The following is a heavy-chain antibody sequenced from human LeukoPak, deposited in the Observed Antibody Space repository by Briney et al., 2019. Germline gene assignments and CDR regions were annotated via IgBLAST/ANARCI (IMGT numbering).Heavy chain of an antibody. J-gene: IGHJ4*02. CDR1: GYTFTGYY. CDR2: INPNSGGT. V-gene: IGHV1-2*02. CDR3: ARVDTAMATVPDY. Sequence: ASVKVSCKASGYTFTGYYMHWVRQAPGQGLEWMGWINPNSGGTNYAQKFQGGVTMTRDTSISTAYMELSRLRSDDTAVYYCARVDTAMATVPDYWGQGTLVTVSS. D-gene: IGHD5-18*01.